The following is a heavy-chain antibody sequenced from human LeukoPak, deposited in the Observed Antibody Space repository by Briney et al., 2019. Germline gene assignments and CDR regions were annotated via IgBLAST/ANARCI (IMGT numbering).Heavy chain of an antibody. D-gene: IGHD3-10*01. Sequence: GGSLSLSCAASGFTFDVYAMHWVRQAPGRVLEWVSLIREDGGSTYCGDSVTGRFTITRDNSKNSLYMQMNSLRTEDTALYYCAKGAGPMVRGVRGFDYWGQGTLVTVSS. CDR1: GFTFDVYA. J-gene: IGHJ4*02. CDR3: AKGAGPMVRGVRGFDY. V-gene: IGHV3-43*02. CDR2: IREDGGST.